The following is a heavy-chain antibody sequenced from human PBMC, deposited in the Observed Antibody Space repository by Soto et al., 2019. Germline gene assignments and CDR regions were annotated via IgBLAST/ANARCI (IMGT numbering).Heavy chain of an antibody. V-gene: IGHV1-69*09. J-gene: IGHJ4*02. Sequence: QEQVVQSGPAMKEPGSSVKVSCRASGIMSSGYGFSWVRQAPGQGLEWVGMINPILDATHYAQNLQGRVSLSVDKSTETAYLEVTRLRPQDTAIYFCATMKRARLDSWGRGTVVTVSS. CDR1: GIMSSGYG. CDR3: ATMKRARLDS. CDR2: INPILDAT. D-gene: IGHD6-25*01.